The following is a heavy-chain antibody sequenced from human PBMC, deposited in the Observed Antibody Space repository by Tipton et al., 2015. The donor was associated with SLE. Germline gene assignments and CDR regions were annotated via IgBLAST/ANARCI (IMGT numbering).Heavy chain of an antibody. J-gene: IGHJ6*03. CDR3: ARDKGSPTGYYYYMDV. Sequence: TLSLTCTVSGGSLSSYYWSWIRQPAGKGLEWIGRIYASGSTEYNPSLKSRVTISVDPSKNQFSLKLSSVTAADTAVYYCARDKGSPTGYYYYMDVWGKGTTVTVSS. D-gene: IGHD3-9*01. CDR1: GGSLSSYY. V-gene: IGHV4-4*07. CDR2: IYASGST.